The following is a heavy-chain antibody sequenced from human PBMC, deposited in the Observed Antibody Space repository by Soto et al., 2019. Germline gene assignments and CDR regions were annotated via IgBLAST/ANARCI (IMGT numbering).Heavy chain of an antibody. Sequence: GGSLRLSCAASGFTFSSYAMHWVRQAPGKGLEWVAVISYDGSNKYYADSVKGRFTISRDNSKNTLYLQMNSLRAEDTAVYYCASPHVAARPLAKIPFDYWGQGTLVTVSS. V-gene: IGHV3-30-3*01. D-gene: IGHD6-6*01. CDR1: GFTFSSYA. J-gene: IGHJ4*02. CDR3: ASPHVAARPLAKIPFDY. CDR2: ISYDGSNK.